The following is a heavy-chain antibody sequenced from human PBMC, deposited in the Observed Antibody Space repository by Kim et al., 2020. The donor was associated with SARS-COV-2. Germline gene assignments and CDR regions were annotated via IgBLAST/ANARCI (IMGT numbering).Heavy chain of an antibody. Sequence: YAASVNGRFTISRDDSKSIAYLQMNSLKTEDTAVYYCTRDSFPTVTTEGYWGQGTLVTVSS. J-gene: IGHJ4*02. V-gene: IGHV3-49*02. D-gene: IGHD4-17*01. CDR3: TRDSFPTVTTEGY.